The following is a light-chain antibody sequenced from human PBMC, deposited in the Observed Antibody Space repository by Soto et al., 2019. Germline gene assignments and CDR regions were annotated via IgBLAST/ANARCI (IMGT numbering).Light chain of an antibody. CDR2: EVS. CDR3: TSYSRYSVLV. Sequence: QSALTQPASVSGSTGQSITISCTGTSSDIGGYKYVSWYQQHPGEAPKLIIFEVSNRPSGVSDRFSGSNSGNTASLTISGLQAEDEADYYCTSYSRYSVLVFGGGTKVTVL. J-gene: IGLJ3*02. V-gene: IGLV2-14*01. CDR1: SSDIGGYKY.